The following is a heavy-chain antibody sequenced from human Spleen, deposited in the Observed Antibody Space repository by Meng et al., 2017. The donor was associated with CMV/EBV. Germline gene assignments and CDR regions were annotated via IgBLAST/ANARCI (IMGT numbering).Heavy chain of an antibody. CDR2: IYYSGTA. CDR1: SGDYY. CDR3: ARVGWYCSGTSCYLDAFDI. Sequence: SGDYYWSWIRQPPGKCLEWIGYIYYSGTAYYNPSLKSRLVISVDTSKDQFPLKVDSVTAADTAVYYCARVGWYCSGTSCYLDAFDIWGRGTMVTVSS. V-gene: IGHV4-30-4*08. D-gene: IGHD2-2*01. J-gene: IGHJ3*02.